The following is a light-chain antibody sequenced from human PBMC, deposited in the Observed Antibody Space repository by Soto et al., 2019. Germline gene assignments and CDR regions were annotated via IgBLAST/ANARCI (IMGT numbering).Light chain of an antibody. CDR2: AAS. V-gene: IGKV1-17*03. Sequence: DIQVTQSPSAMSASVGDRVTLTCRANQDINNYLVWFQQRPGEVPKRLIYAASTMESGVPSRFSGSASGTEFTLTISSLQPEDFATYYCQQRNTYPRTFGQGT. CDR1: QDINNY. J-gene: IGKJ1*01. CDR3: QQRNTYPRT.